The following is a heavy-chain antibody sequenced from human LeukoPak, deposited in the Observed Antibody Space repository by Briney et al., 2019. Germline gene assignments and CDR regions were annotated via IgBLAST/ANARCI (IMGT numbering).Heavy chain of an antibody. Sequence: GGSLRLSCAASGFTFSSYTMNWVRQPPGKGLEWVAVISYDGSNKYYADSVKGRFTISRDNSKNTLYLQMNSLRAEDTAVYYCAKARSRGYSYVLDYWGQGTLVTVSS. V-gene: IGHV3-30*18. D-gene: IGHD5-18*01. J-gene: IGHJ4*02. CDR2: ISYDGSNK. CDR3: AKARSRGYSYVLDY. CDR1: GFTFSSYT.